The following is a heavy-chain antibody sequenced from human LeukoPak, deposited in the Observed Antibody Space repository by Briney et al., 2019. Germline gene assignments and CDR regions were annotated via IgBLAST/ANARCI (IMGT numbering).Heavy chain of an antibody. CDR3: ARDSSSWYRVAWFDP. D-gene: IGHD6-13*01. V-gene: IGHV1-2*02. J-gene: IGHJ5*02. Sequence: ASVKVSCKASGYTFTGYYMHWVRQAPGQGLEWMGWINPNSGGTNYAQKFQGRVTMTRDTSISTAYMELSRLRSDDTAVYYCARDSSSWYRVAWFDPWGQGTLVTVSS. CDR1: GYTFTGYY. CDR2: INPNSGGT.